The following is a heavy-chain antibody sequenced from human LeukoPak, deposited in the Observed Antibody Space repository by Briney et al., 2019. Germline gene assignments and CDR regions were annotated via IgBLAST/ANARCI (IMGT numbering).Heavy chain of an antibody. Sequence: GGSLRLSCAASGFTFSSYAMHWVRQAPGKGLEWVAVISYDGSNKYYADSVKGRFTISRDNSKNTLYLQMNSLRAEDTAVYYCARDHYGDYGGALGYWGQGTLVTVPS. V-gene: IGHV3-30-3*01. CDR1: GFTFSSYA. D-gene: IGHD4-17*01. J-gene: IGHJ4*02. CDR3: ARDHYGDYGGALGY. CDR2: ISYDGSNK.